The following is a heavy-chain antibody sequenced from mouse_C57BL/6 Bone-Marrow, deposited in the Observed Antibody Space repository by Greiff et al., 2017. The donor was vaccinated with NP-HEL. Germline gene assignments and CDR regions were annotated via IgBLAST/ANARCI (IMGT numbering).Heavy chain of an antibody. CDR1: GYTFTSYW. CDR3: AREGSGYDYFDY. D-gene: IGHD3-2*02. J-gene: IGHJ2*01. V-gene: IGHV1-50*01. CDR2: IDPSDSYT. Sequence: QVQLQQSGAELVKPGASVKLSCKASGYTFTSYWMQWVKQRPGQGLEWIGEIDPSDSYTNYNQKFKGKATLTVDTSSSTAYMQLSSLTSEDSAVYYCAREGSGYDYFDYWGQGTTLTVSS.